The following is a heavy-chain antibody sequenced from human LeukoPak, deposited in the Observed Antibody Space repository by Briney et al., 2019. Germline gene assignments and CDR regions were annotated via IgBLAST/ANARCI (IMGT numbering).Heavy chain of an antibody. J-gene: IGHJ6*03. CDR3: ARRDYDFWSGYYTGMGYYMDV. Sequence: SVKVSCKASGGTFSSYAISWVRQAPGQGLEWMGRIIPTFGTANYAQKFQGRVTITADESTSTAYMELSSLRSEDTAVYYCARRDYDFWSGYYTGMGYYMDVWGKGTTVTVSS. CDR1: GGTFSSYA. D-gene: IGHD3-3*01. CDR2: IIPTFGTA. V-gene: IGHV1-69*15.